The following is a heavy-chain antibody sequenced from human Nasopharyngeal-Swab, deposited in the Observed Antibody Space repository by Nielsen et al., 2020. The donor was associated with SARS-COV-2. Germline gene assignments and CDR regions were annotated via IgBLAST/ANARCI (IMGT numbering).Heavy chain of an antibody. D-gene: IGHD2-15*01. J-gene: IGHJ4*02. V-gene: IGHV3-23*01. CDR1: GFTFSSYA. CDR3: AGGMGGVVALDY. CDR2: ISGSGGST. Sequence: GGSLRLSCAASGFTFSSYAMSWVRQAPGKGLEWVSAISGSGGSTYYADSVKGRFTISRDNSKNTLYPQMNSLRAEDTAVYYCAGGMGGVVALDYWGQGTLVTVSS.